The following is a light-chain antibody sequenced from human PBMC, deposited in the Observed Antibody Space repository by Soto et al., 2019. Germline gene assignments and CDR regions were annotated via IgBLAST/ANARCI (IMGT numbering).Light chain of an antibody. V-gene: IGLV1-44*01. CDR2: SNN. J-gene: IGLJ2*01. CDR3: AAWDDSLNGVV. Sequence: QSVLTQPPSASGTPGQRVTISCSGSSSKIGSNTVNWYQQLPGTAPKLLIYSNNQRPSGVPDRFSGSKSGTSASLAISGLQSEDEAAYYCAAWDDSLNGVVFGGGTKLTVL. CDR1: SSKIGSNT.